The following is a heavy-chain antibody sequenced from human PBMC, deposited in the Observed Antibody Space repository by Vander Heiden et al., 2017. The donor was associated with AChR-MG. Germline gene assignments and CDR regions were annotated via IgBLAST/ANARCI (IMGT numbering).Heavy chain of an antibody. J-gene: IGHJ5*02. D-gene: IGHD2-2*01. CDR2: ISGSGGST. CDR1: GFTFSSYA. CDR3: AKREAVVDP. Sequence: EVQLLESGGGLVQPGGSLRLSCAASGFTFSSYAMSWVRQAPGKGLEWVSAISGSGGSTDDADSVKGRFTISIDNPKNTLYMKMNSLRAEDTGVDDCAKREAVVDPWGQGTLVAISS. V-gene: IGHV3-23*01.